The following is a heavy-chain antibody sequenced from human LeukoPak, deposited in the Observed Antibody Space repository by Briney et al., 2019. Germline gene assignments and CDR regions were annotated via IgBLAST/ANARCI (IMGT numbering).Heavy chain of an antibody. CDR1: GYSITSGYY. D-gene: IGHD3-10*01. CDR2: VYHSGST. V-gene: IGHV4-38-2*02. J-gene: IGHJ6*03. Sequence: SETLSLTCTVSGYSITSGYYWVWIRQLPGKGLEWIGAVYHSGSTYYNPSLKSRVAISVDTSKNQFSLKLYSVTAADTAVYFCARSGPYYYHYLDVWGKGTTVTVSS. CDR3: ARSGPYYYHYLDV.